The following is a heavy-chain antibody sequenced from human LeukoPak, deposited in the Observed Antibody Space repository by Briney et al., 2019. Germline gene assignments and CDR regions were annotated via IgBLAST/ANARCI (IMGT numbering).Heavy chain of an antibody. V-gene: IGHV4-59*08. CDR2: IYYNGGT. J-gene: IGHJ4*02. D-gene: IGHD4-23*01. CDR1: GGSISGYY. CDR3: ARRDYNGNLDY. Sequence: SETLSLTCTVSGGSISGYYWSWIRQPPGKGLEWIGYIYYNGGTNSNPSLKSRVTITVDASKNQLSLRLRSVTAADTAVYYCARRDYNGNLDYWGQGTLVTVSS.